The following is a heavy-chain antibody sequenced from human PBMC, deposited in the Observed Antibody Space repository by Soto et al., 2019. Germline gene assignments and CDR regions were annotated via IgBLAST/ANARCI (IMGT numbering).Heavy chain of an antibody. Sequence: GGALRLSCAASGFAFSSYAMHCVRQAPGKGLEYVSAISSNGGSTYYANSVKGRFTISRDNSKNTLYLQMGSLRAEDMAVYYCARGGGIAVAGPKTRKAFDIWGQGTMVTVSS. J-gene: IGHJ3*02. CDR2: ISSNGGST. CDR3: ARGGGIAVAGPKTRKAFDI. V-gene: IGHV3-64*01. CDR1: GFAFSSYA. D-gene: IGHD6-19*01.